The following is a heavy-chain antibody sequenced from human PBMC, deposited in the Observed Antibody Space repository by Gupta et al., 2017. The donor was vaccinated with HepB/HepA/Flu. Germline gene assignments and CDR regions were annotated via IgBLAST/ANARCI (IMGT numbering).Heavy chain of an antibody. Sequence: GKGLEWVSTINGSGGSTYYADSVKGRFTISRDNSKNTLYLQMNSLRAEDTAIYFCAKDPGCGGDCPEYFQHWGQGTLVTVSS. J-gene: IGHJ1*01. D-gene: IGHD2-21*02. V-gene: IGHV3-23*01. CDR3: AKDPGCGGDCPEYFQH. CDR2: INGSGGST.